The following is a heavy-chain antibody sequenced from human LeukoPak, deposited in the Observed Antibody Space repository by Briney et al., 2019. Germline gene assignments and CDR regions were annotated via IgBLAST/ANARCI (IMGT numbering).Heavy chain of an antibody. CDR2: MNPNSGNT. Sequence: ASVKVSCKASGYTFTSYDINWVRQATGQGLEWMGWMNPNSGNTGYAQKFQGRVTMTRNTSISTAYMELSSLRSEDTAVYYCARMAPFYGSGSYYSYNRFDPWGQGTLVTVSS. J-gene: IGHJ5*02. D-gene: IGHD3-10*01. CDR3: ARMAPFYGSGSYYSYNRFDP. CDR1: GYTFTSYD. V-gene: IGHV1-8*01.